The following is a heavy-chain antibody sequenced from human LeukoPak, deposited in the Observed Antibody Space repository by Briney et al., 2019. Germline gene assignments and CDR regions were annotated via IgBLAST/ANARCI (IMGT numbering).Heavy chain of an antibody. V-gene: IGHV4-59*01. J-gene: IGHJ4*02. D-gene: IGHD6-6*01. CDR2: IYDSGST. CDR3: ARYSSSSAYFDY. CDR1: GGSISSNY. Sequence: SETLSLTCTVSGGSISSNYWSWIRQPPGKGLEWIGYIYDSGSTNYNPSLKSRVTISVDTSKNQISLKLSSVTAADTAVYYCARYSSSSAYFDYWGQGTLVTVSS.